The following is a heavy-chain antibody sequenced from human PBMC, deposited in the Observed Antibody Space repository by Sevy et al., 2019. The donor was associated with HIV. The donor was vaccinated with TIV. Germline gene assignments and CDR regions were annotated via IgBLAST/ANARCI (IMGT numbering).Heavy chain of an antibody. Sequence: GGSLRLSCAASGFTFSSYAMHWVRQAPGKGLEWVAVISYDGSNKYYADSVKGRFTISRDNSKNTLYLQMNSLRAEDTAVYYCARDVVRGVMLNYYGMDVWGQGTTVTVSS. V-gene: IGHV3-30-3*01. CDR3: ARDVVRGVMLNYYGMDV. CDR2: ISYDGSNK. CDR1: GFTFSSYA. D-gene: IGHD3-10*01. J-gene: IGHJ6*02.